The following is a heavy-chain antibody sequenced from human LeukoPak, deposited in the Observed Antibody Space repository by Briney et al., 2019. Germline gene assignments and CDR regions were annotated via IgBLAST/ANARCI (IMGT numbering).Heavy chain of an antibody. Sequence: PGESLKISCKGSGYSFTSYLIGWVRQMPGKGLEWMGIIYPGDSDTRYSPSFQGQVTISADKSISTAYLQWSSLKASDTAMYYCARQVRTYYYDSSGYYTGGYFDYWGQGTLVTVSS. D-gene: IGHD3-22*01. CDR3: ARQVRTYYYDSSGYYTGGYFDY. V-gene: IGHV5-51*01. J-gene: IGHJ4*02. CDR1: GYSFTSYL. CDR2: IYPGDSDT.